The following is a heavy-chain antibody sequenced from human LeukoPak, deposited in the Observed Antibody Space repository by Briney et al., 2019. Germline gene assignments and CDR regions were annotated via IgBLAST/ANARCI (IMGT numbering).Heavy chain of an antibody. Sequence: PGGSQRLSCAASGFTFSSYWMSWVRQAPGKGLEWVANIKQDGSEKYYVDSVKGRFTISRDNAKNSLYLQMNSLRAEDTAVYYCARGFWLPLPDIWGQGTMVTVSS. CDR3: ARGFWLPLPDI. CDR2: IKQDGSEK. V-gene: IGHV3-7*01. D-gene: IGHD3-3*01. J-gene: IGHJ3*02. CDR1: GFTFSSYW.